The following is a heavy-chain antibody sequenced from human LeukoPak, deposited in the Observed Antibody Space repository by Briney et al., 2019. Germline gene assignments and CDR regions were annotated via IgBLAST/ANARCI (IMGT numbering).Heavy chain of an antibody. V-gene: IGHV5-51*01. J-gene: IGHJ3*02. CDR3: TSHRDYGDYRDAFDI. D-gene: IGHD4-17*01. Sequence: GESLKISCQGSGYSFTSFWIGWVRQMPGKGLEWMGIIYPGDSHTRYSPSCQGQVTISVDKSISTAYLQWSSLKASDTAMYYCTSHRDYGDYRDAFDIWGQGTMVTVSS. CDR1: GYSFTSFW. CDR2: IYPGDSHT.